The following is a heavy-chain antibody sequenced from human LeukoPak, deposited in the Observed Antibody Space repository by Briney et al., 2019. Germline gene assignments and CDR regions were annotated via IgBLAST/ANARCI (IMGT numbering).Heavy chain of an antibody. D-gene: IGHD2-2*01. CDR2: IYYSGST. V-gene: IGHV4-59*01. CDR3: AGGGYCSSTSCYVGWFDP. CDR1: GGSISSYY. Sequence: SETLSLTCTVSGGSISSYYWSWIRQPPGKGLEWIGYIYYSGSTNYNPSLKSRVTISVDTSKNQFSLKLSSVTAADTAVYYCAGGGYCSSTSCYVGWFDPWGQGTLVTVSS. J-gene: IGHJ5*02.